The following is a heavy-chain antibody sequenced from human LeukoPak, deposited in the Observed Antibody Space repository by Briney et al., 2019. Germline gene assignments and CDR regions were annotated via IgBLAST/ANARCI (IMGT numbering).Heavy chain of an antibody. D-gene: IGHD3-22*01. CDR3: AKARGPDYYDSSGNRDGMDV. Sequence: GGSLRLSCAASGFTFSSYGMHWVRQAPGKGLEWVAVISYDGSNKYYADSVKGRFTISRDNSKNTLYLQMNSLRAEDTAVYYCAKARGPDYYDSSGNRDGMDVWGQGTTVTVSS. J-gene: IGHJ6*02. V-gene: IGHV3-30*18. CDR1: GFTFSSYG. CDR2: ISYDGSNK.